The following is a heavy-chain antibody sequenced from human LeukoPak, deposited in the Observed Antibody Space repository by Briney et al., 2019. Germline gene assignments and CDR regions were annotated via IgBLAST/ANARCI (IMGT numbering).Heavy chain of an antibody. CDR2: IKQDGSEK. J-gene: IGHJ4*02. CDR1: GFTFSSYW. CDR3: ASSSSGWYTLSSFDY. V-gene: IGHV3-7*01. Sequence: GGSLRLSCAASGFTFSSYWMSWVRQAPGKGLEWVANIKQDGSEKYYVDSEKGRFTISRDNAKNSLYLQMNSLRAEDTAVYYCASSSSGWYTLSSFDYWGQGTLVTVSS. D-gene: IGHD6-19*01.